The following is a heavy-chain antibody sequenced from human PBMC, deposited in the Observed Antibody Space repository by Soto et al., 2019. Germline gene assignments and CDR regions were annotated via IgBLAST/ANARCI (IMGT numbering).Heavy chain of an antibody. D-gene: IGHD3-3*01. Sequence: PGGSLRLSCAASGFTFSNALMTWVRQAPGKGLEWVGRIKSKSDGATTDYAAPVRGRIIISRDVSKNTLYLQMNSLKTEYTAVYYCTTGLTIFGVVIDPWGQGTLVTVSS. CDR3: TTGLTIFGVVIDP. V-gene: IGHV3-15*01. CDR1: GFTFSNAL. J-gene: IGHJ5*02. CDR2: IKSKSDGATT.